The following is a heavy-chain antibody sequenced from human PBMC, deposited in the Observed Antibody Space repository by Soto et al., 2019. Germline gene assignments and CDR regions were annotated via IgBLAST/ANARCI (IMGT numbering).Heavy chain of an antibody. J-gene: IGHJ4*02. CDR2: IDYSGNI. CDR3: ARHIHNQGFEYYFDS. CDR1: GGSITSSGSA. Sequence: QLQLQESGPGLVKPSETLSLTCNASGGSITSSGSAWGWIRQSPGKGLEWIGTIDYSGNIYYIPSLKSRITISVDTSKNQISLKLSSVTDADTAVYYCARHIHNQGFEYYFDSWGQGTLVTVSS. D-gene: IGHD1-1*01. V-gene: IGHV4-39*01.